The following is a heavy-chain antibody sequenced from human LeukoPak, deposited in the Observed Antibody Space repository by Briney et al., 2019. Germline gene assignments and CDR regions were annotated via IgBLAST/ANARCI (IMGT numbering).Heavy chain of an antibody. CDR3: AKARGLIGRAFDI. V-gene: IGHV3-43*01. J-gene: IGHJ3*02. D-gene: IGHD3-22*01. CDR2: ISWDGDAT. Sequence: GGALRLSCAASGFTFDDYIMHWVRQAPGKGLEWVSLISWDGDATYYADSVKGRFTISKDNSKNSLYLLMNSLTTEDTALYYCAKARGLIGRAFDIWRRGTMVTVSS. CDR1: GFTFDDYI.